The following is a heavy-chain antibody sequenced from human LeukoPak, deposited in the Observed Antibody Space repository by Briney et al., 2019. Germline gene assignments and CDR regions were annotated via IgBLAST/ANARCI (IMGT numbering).Heavy chain of an antibody. V-gene: IGHV1-2*02. Sequence: ASVKVSCKASGYIFTNYFMHWVRQAPGQGLEWMGWINPESGGTKYAQKFQGRVTMTRDTSISTVYMELSRLTSDDTAVYYCARGLMVRGMITPDYWGQGTLVTVSS. CDR3: ARGLMVRGMITPDY. CDR2: INPESGGT. J-gene: IGHJ4*02. D-gene: IGHD3-10*01. CDR1: GYIFTNYF.